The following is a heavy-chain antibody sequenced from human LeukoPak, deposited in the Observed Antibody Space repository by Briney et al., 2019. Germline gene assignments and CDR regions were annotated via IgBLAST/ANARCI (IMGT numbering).Heavy chain of an antibody. J-gene: IGHJ6*03. Sequence: ASVKVSCKASGYTFTSYGISWVRQAPGQGLEWMGWISAYNGDTNYAQKLQGRVTMTTDTSTSTAYMELRSLRSDDTAVYYCARDYYYDSSGLAAAYYYYYYMDVWGKGTTVTVSS. V-gene: IGHV1-18*01. D-gene: IGHD3-22*01. CDR3: ARDYYYDSSGLAAAYYYYYYMDV. CDR1: GYTFTSYG. CDR2: ISAYNGDT.